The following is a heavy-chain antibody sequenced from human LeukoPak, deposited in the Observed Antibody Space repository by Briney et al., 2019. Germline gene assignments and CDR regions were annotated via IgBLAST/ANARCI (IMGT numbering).Heavy chain of an antibody. D-gene: IGHD5-24*01. J-gene: IGHJ4*02. CDR1: GFTFSTNY. Sequence: PGGSLRLSCAASGFTFSTNYMSWVRQAPGKGLEWVSLISTDETTYSSDSVRGRFTISRDNSRNTLFLQMDRLRPEDTAAYYCATDGYNYLEHWGQGTLVIVSS. CDR2: ISTDETT. CDR3: ATDGYNYLEH. V-gene: IGHV3-53*01.